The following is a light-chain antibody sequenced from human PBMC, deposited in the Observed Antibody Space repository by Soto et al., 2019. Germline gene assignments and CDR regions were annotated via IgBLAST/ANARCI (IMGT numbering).Light chain of an antibody. V-gene: IGLV1-40*01. Sequence: QSVLTQPPSVSGAPGQRVTISCTGSSSNIGAGYDVHWYQQLPGRVPKLLIYGNSNRPSGVPDRFSGSKSGTSASLAITGLQAEDEADYYSQSYDSSLSPVVFGGGTKLTVL. J-gene: IGLJ2*01. CDR2: GNS. CDR1: SSNIGAGYD. CDR3: QSYDSSLSPVV.